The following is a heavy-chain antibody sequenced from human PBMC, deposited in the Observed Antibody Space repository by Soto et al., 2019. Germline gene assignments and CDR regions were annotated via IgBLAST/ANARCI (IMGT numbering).Heavy chain of an antibody. CDR3: ARDPGYYDSGDYFDY. Sequence: GGSLRLSCAASGFTFSSYSMNWVRQAPRKGLEWVSYISSGSTTIYYADSVKGRFTISRVNAKNSVYLQMNSLRDEDAAVYYCARDPGYYDSGDYFDYWGQGALVTVSS. D-gene: IGHD3-22*01. V-gene: IGHV3-48*02. J-gene: IGHJ4*02. CDR1: GFTFSSYS. CDR2: ISSGSTTI.